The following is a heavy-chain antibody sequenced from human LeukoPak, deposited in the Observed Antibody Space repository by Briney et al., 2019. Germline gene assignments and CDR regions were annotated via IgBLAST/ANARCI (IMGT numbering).Heavy chain of an antibody. D-gene: IGHD3-3*01. CDR2: IYTSGSA. J-gene: IGHJ5*02. CDR3: ARGHYYDFWGGYDQGWFDP. Sequence: SETLSLTCTVSGGSISAYYWNWIRQPAGKGLEWIGRIYTSGSANYNPSLKSRVTMSVDTSKNQFSLRLSSVTAADTAVYYCARGHYYDFWGGYDQGWFDPWGQGTLVTVSS. CDR1: GGSISAYY. V-gene: IGHV4-4*07.